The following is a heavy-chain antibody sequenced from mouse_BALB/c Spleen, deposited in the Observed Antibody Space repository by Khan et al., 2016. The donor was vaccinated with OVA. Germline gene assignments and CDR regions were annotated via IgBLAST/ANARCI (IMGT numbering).Heavy chain of an antibody. J-gene: IGHJ4*01. D-gene: IGHD2-14*01. V-gene: IGHV1-4*01. Sequence: QVQLKESGAELARPGASVKMSCKASGYTLTSHTMHWIKQRPGQGLEWIGYINPRSGYNQKLNDKATLTADISSSTAYMQLSSLTSEDSAVYYCARRTTEYALDYWGQGTSVTVSS. CDR3: ARRTTEYALDY. CDR1: GYTLTSHT. CDR2: INPRSG.